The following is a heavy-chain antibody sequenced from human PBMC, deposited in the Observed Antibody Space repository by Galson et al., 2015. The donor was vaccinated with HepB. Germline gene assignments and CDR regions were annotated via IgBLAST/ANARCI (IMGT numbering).Heavy chain of an antibody. CDR3: AREYYYDSSGYYDAFDI. CDR1: GYTLTSYA. J-gene: IGHJ3*02. Sequence: SVKVSCKASGYTLTSYAMHWVRQAPGQRLEWMGWINAGNGNTKYSQKFQGRVTITRDTSASTAYMELSSLRSEDTAVYYCAREYYYDSSGYYDAFDIWGQGTMVTVSS. V-gene: IGHV1-3*01. CDR2: INAGNGNT. D-gene: IGHD3-22*01.